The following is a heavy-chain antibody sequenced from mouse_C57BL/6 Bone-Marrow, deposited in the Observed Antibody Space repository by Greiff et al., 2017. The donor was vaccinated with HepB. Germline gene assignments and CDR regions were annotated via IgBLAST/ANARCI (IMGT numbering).Heavy chain of an antibody. D-gene: IGHD1-1*01. J-gene: IGHJ4*01. CDR1: GYSFTGYF. Sequence: VQLQQSGPELVKPGDSVKISCKASGYSFTGYFMNWVMQSHGKSLEWIGRINPYNGDTYYNQKFKGKATLTVDKSSSTAHMELRSLTSEDSADYYCARAHYYGGSYDAMDYWGQGTSVTVSS. CDR3: ARAHYYGGSYDAMDY. CDR2: INPYNGDT. V-gene: IGHV1-20*01.